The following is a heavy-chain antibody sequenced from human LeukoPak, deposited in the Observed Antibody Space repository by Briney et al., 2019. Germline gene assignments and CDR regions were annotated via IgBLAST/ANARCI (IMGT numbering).Heavy chain of an antibody. CDR2: MNPNSGNT. D-gene: IGHD2-2*01. CDR1: GYTFTSYD. Sequence: ASVKVSCKASGYTFTSYDINWVRQATGQGLEWMGWMNPNSGNTGYAQKFQGRVTVTRNTSISTAYMELSSLRSEDTAVYYCARGREYCSGTSCFHKYNWFDPWGQGTLVTVSS. V-gene: IGHV1-8*01. J-gene: IGHJ5*02. CDR3: ARGREYCSGTSCFHKYNWFDP.